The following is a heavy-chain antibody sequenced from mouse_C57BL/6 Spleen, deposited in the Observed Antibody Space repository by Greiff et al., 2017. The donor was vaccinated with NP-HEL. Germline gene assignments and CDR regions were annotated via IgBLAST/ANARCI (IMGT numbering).Heavy chain of an antibody. CDR1: GFTFSSYA. CDR3: ARDYYGSSSAWFAY. CDR2: ISDGGSYT. J-gene: IGHJ3*01. Sequence: EVKLMESGGGLVKPGGSLKLSCAASGFTFSSYAMSWVRQTPEKRLEWVATISDGGSYTYYPDNVKGRFTISRDNAKNNLYLQMSHLKSEDTAMYYCARDYYGSSSAWFAYWGQGTLVTVSA. V-gene: IGHV5-4*01. D-gene: IGHD1-1*01.